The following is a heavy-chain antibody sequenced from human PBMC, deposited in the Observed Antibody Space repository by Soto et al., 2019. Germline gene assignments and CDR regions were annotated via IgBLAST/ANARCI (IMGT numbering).Heavy chain of an antibody. CDR1: GLAFGNYA. CDR3: AKDRAFNYFYGMDV. V-gene: IGHV3-23*01. Sequence: GGPLRLSCRASGLAFGNYAMNWVRQVPGRGLEWVAGVNTNGRSTYYADSVRGRFTISRDNSKITVYLQMNGLRAEDTAVYYCAKDRAFNYFYGMDVWGQGTTVTVSS. J-gene: IGHJ6*02. CDR2: VNTNGRST. D-gene: IGHD3-10*01.